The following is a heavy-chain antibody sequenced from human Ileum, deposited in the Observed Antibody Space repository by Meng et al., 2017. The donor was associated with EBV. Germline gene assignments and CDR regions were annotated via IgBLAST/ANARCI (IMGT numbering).Heavy chain of an antibody. V-gene: IGHV4-4*01. Sequence: QLLLPRARPGLVSPAAHRSLTCPRSGESFFGNYWWSWVRQHAGKGLEWVVEIFSTTNTNYNPSLKGRVTMSVDTSQNQFSLTLSSVTSADTAVYFCARKFSVVGSTDGWFDPWGQGTLVTVSS. CDR2: IFSTTNT. CDR3: ARKFSVVGSTDGWFDP. CDR1: GESFFGNYW. J-gene: IGHJ5*02. D-gene: IGHD2-8*01.